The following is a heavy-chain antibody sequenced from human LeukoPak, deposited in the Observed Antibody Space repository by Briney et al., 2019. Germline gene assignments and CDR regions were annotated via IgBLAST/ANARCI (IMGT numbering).Heavy chain of an antibody. CDR2: SNAGNGNT. D-gene: IGHD3-10*01. V-gene: IGHV1-3*01. CDR1: GYTFTSYA. J-gene: IGHJ4*02. Sequence: ASVKVSCKASGYTFTSYAMHWVRQAPGQRLEWMGRSNAGNGNTKYSQKFQGRVTITADKSTSTAYMELSSLRSEDTAVYYCARDPFTMVRGVISYYFDYWGQGTLVTVSS. CDR3: ARDPFTMVRGVISYYFDY.